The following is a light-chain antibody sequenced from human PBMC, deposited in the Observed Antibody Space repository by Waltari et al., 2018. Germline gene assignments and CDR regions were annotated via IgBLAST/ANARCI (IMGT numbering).Light chain of an antibody. CDR3: QQYNKWPPLT. CDR1: QNIHDN. CDR2: GAS. Sequence: EVLMTQSPATLSVSPGERVTLSCRASQNIHDNLAWYQQKPGQAPRILIYGASTRATAIPARFRGSGSGTEFTLTISSLQSEDLAIYYCQQYNKWPPLTFGGGTKVEIK. V-gene: IGKV3-15*01. J-gene: IGKJ4*01.